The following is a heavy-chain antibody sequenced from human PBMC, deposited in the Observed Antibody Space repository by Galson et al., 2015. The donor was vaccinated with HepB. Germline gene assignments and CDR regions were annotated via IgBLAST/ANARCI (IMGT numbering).Heavy chain of an antibody. Sequence: QSGAEVKKPGESLRISCKGSGYSFTSYSISWVRQMPEKGLEWMGRIDPSDSYTNYSPSFYGHVTISTDKSISTAYLQWSSLKASDTAMYYCARPTDYATNDAFDIWGQGTMVTVSS. CDR3: ARPTDYATNDAFDI. CDR1: GYSFTSYS. V-gene: IGHV5-10-1*01. CDR2: IDPSDSYT. D-gene: IGHD4-17*01. J-gene: IGHJ3*02.